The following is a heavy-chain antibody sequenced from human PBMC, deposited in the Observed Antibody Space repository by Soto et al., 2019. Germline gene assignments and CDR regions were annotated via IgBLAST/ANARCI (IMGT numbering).Heavy chain of an antibody. CDR2: IYWDDDR. V-gene: IGHV2-5*02. J-gene: IGHJ3*02. D-gene: IGHD1-26*01. CDR3: AHTVVGGSAAFDI. CDR1: GFSLTTNGVG. Sequence: QITLKESGPTLVKPTQTLTLTCTFSGFSLTTNGVGVGWIRQPPGKALEWLALIYWDDDRRYTPSLKNRLTVTKDTSKNQVALTVTNMGPVDTATYFCAHTVVGGSAAFDIWGQGTMVTVSS.